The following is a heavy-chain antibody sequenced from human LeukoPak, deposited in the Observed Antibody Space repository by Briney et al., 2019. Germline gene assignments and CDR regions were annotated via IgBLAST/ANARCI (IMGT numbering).Heavy chain of an antibody. CDR2: ISYDGSNK. D-gene: IGHD1-26*01. CDR3: AGTVGATPFDI. J-gene: IGHJ3*02. V-gene: IGHV3-30-3*01. CDR1: GFTFSSYA. Sequence: AGRSLRLSCAASGFTFSSYAMHWVRQAPGKGLEWVAVISYDGSNKYYADSVKGRFTISRDNSKNTLYLQMNSLRSEDTAVYYCAGTVGATPFDIWGQGTMVTVSS.